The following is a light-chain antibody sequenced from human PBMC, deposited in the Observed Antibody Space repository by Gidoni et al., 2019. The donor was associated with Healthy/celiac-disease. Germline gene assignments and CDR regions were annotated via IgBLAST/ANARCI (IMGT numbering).Light chain of an antibody. CDR2: GAS. J-gene: IGKJ2*01. Sequence: EIVLTQSPGTLSLSPGDRATFSCRASQSVSSSYLAWYQQKPGQAPRLLIYGASSRATGIPDRFSGSGSGTDFTLTISRLEPEDVAVYYCQQYGSSPPYTFGQGTKLEIK. CDR1: QSVSSSY. V-gene: IGKV3-20*01. CDR3: QQYGSSPPYT.